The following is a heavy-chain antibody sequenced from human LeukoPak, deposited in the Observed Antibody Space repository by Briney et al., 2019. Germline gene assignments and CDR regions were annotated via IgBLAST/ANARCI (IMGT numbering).Heavy chain of an antibody. J-gene: IGHJ4*02. CDR2: INSGGGGT. D-gene: IGHD6-13*01. CDR3: ARDRRISTAGFTFDH. CDR1: GYTFTNHY. Sequence: GASVKVSCXASGYTFTNHYIHWVRQARGQGLEWMGMINSGGGGTGYAQKFQGRVTLTRDTSTSTVYMELSSLRSEDTAVYYCARDRRISTAGFTFDHWGQGTLVTVSS. V-gene: IGHV1-46*01.